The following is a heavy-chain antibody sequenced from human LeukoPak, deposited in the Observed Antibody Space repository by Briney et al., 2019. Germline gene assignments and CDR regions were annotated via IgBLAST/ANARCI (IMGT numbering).Heavy chain of an antibody. Sequence: GGSLRLSCAASGFTFSSYGMSWVRQAPGKGLEWVSAISGSGGSTYYADSVKGRFTISRDNSKNTLYLQMNSLRAEDTAVYYCAKYSSSWYDYYYYMDVWGKGTTVTISS. D-gene: IGHD6-13*01. J-gene: IGHJ6*03. V-gene: IGHV3-23*01. CDR1: GFTFSSYG. CDR3: AKYSSSWYDYYYYMDV. CDR2: ISGSGGST.